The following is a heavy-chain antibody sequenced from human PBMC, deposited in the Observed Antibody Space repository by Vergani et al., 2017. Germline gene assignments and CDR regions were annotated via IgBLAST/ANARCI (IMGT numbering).Heavy chain of an antibody. Sequence: QVQLVESGGGVVQRGGSLRLPCATSGFTLSNYDMLWIRQGPGKGLEFVVFIQFDGSNQYYANSVKGRFTLTRDFSKNKLYLQMNSLRTDDTATYYCAKHFRGWGIDYWGQGTQVIVSS. J-gene: IGHJ4*02. CDR1: GFTLSNYD. CDR3: AKHFRGWGIDY. V-gene: IGHV3-30*02. D-gene: IGHD3-16*01. CDR2: IQFDGSNQ.